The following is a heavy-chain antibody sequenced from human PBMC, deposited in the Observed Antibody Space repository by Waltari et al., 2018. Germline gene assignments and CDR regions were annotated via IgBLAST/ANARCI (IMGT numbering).Heavy chain of an antibody. Sequence: QVQLVQSGAEVKKPGSSVKVSCTASGGTFSGYAISWVRQAPGQWLEWMGGIIPIFGTANYAQKFQCRVTITADESTSTAYMELSSLRSEDTAVYYCARGLDSSGYYSPGVIWGQGTMVTVSS. CDR2: IIPIFGTA. J-gene: IGHJ3*02. D-gene: IGHD3-22*01. V-gene: IGHV1-69*01. CDR3: ARGLDSSGYYSPGVI. CDR1: GGTFSGYA.